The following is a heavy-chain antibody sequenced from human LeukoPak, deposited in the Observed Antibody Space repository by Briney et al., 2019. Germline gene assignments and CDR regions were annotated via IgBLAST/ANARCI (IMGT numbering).Heavy chain of an antibody. CDR3: AKRGGPAAMVDY. CDR2: ISYDGSNK. CDR1: GFTFSSYG. Sequence: GGSLRLSCAASGFTFSSYGMHWVRQAPGKGLEWVAVISYDGSNKYYADSVKGRFTISRDNSKNTLYLQMNSLRAEDTAVYYCAKRGGPAAMVDYWGQGPLVTVSS. V-gene: IGHV3-30*18. J-gene: IGHJ4*02. D-gene: IGHD2-2*01.